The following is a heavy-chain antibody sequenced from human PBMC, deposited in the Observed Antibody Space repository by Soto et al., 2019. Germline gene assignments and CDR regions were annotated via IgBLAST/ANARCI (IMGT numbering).Heavy chain of an antibody. CDR3: TTGLSSGHYSFDF. V-gene: IGHV3-23*01. CDR2: ISGSGGST. D-gene: IGHD3-22*01. Sequence: GGSLRLSCADSGFTFSSYAMGWVRHAPGKGLEWVSAISGSGGSTYYADSVKGRFTISRDNSKNTLYLQMSSLETEDIAIYFCTTGLSSGHYSFDFCGQGTLVTVSS. CDR1: GFTFSSYA. J-gene: IGHJ4*02.